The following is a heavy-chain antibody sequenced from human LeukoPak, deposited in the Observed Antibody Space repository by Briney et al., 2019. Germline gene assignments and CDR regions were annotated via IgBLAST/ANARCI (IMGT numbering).Heavy chain of an antibody. J-gene: IGHJ4*02. Sequence: GGSLRLPCAASGFTFSSYSMNWVRQAPGKGLEWVSSISSSSSYIYYADSVKGRFTISRDNAKNSLYLQVNSLRAEDTAVYYCAREEDSSSWGMGYYFDYWGQGTLVTVSS. D-gene: IGHD6-13*01. CDR3: AREEDSSSWGMGYYFDY. V-gene: IGHV3-21*01. CDR1: GFTFSSYS. CDR2: ISSSSSYI.